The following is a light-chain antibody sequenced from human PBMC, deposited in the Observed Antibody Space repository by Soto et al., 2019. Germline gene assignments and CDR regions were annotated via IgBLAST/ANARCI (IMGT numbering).Light chain of an antibody. CDR1: SSDVGGYNY. V-gene: IGLV2-14*03. Sequence: SVLTQPASVSGSPGQSITISCTGTSSDVGGYNYVSWYQHHPGKAPKLMIFDVSNRPSGVSNRFSGSKSGNTASLTISGLQPEDEADYYCSSYTTSNTRQIVFGTGTQLTVL. CDR2: DVS. J-gene: IGLJ1*01. CDR3: SSYTTSNTRQIV.